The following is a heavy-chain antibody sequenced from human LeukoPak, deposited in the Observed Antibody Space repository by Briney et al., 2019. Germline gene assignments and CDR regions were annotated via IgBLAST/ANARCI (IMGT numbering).Heavy chain of an antibody. CDR3: ARGPNSNWSGLDF. CDR1: GFSFSGHW. J-gene: IGHJ4*02. V-gene: IGHV3-74*01. CDR2: ISPTGSTT. D-gene: IGHD6-6*01. Sequence: GGSLRLSCIASGFSFSGHWMHWARQLPGKGLVWVSRISPTGSTTSYADSVKGRFTVSRDSAKNTLYLQVNNLRAEDTAVYYCARGPNSNWSGLDFWGQGTLLTVSS.